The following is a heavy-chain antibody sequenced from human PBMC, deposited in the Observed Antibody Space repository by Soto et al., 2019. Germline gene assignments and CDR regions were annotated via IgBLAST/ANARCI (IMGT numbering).Heavy chain of an antibody. CDR2: IYPGDSDT. V-gene: IGHV5-51*01. Sequence: VESLKISCKGSGYSFTSYCIGWVRQMPGKGLEWMGIIYPGDSDTRYSPSFQGQVTISADKSISTAYLQWSSLKASDTAMYYCARHVTYYYDSSGYSHWFDPWGQGTLVTVS. CDR3: ARHVTYYYDSSGYSHWFDP. J-gene: IGHJ5*02. CDR1: GYSFTSYC. D-gene: IGHD3-22*01.